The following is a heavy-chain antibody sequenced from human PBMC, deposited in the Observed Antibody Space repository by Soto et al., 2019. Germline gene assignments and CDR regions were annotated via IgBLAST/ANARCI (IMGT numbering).Heavy chain of an antibody. J-gene: IGHJ5*02. Sequence: HPGGSLRLSCAASGFTFSSYAMSWVRQSPGKGLEWVSAISGSGGSTYYADSVKGRFTISRDNSKNTLYLQMNSLRAEDAAVYYCAKDSEAAPPGWFDPWGQGTLVTVSS. V-gene: IGHV3-23*01. CDR3: AKDSEAAPPGWFDP. CDR2: ISGSGGST. CDR1: GFTFSSYA. D-gene: IGHD6-6*01.